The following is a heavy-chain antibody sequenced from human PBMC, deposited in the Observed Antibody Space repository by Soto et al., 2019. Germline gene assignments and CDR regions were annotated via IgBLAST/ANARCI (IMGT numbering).Heavy chain of an antibody. CDR2: AWSDGTSK. CDR3: ARDWGQLIRFVYHYDGMDV. V-gene: IGHV3-33*01. CDR1: GFTFSSHG. J-gene: IGHJ6*02. D-gene: IGHD6-13*01. Sequence: QVQLVESGGGVVQPGRSLRLSCAASGFTFSSHGMHWVRQAPGKGLEWVAVAWSDGTSKYYTESVKGRFTISRDNSKNTRYLEMNSLRAEDTAVYYCARDWGQLIRFVYHYDGMDVWGQGTTVTVSS.